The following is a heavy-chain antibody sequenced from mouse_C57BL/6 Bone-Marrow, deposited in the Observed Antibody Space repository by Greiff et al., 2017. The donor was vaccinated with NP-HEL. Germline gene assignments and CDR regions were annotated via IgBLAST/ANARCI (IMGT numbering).Heavy chain of an antibody. CDR2: IYYSGTI. D-gene: IGHD1-1*01. V-gene: IGHV3-5*01. CDR1: GISITTGNYR. Sequence: EVKLQESGPGLVKPSQTVFLTCTVTGISITTGNYRWSWIRQFPGNKLEWIGYIYYSGTITYNPSLTSRTTITRDTPKNQFFLEMNSLTAEDTATYYCAREGATVDYFDYWGQGTTLTVSS. CDR3: AREGATVDYFDY. J-gene: IGHJ2*01.